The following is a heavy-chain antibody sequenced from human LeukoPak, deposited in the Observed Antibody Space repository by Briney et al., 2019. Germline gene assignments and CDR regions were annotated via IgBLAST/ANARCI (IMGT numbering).Heavy chain of an antibody. CDR1: GFTFSSYG. V-gene: IGHV3-33*06. Sequence: GGSLRLSCAASGFTFSSYGMHWVRQAPGKGLEWVAVIWYDGSNKYYADSVKGRFTISRDNSKNPLYLQMNSLRAEDTAVYYCAKEAYDYVWGSYLFDYWGQGTLVTVSS. CDR2: IWYDGSNK. CDR3: AKEAYDYVWGSYLFDY. J-gene: IGHJ4*02. D-gene: IGHD3-16*02.